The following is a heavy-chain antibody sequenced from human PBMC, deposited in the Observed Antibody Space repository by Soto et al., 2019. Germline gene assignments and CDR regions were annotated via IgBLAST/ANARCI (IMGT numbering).Heavy chain of an antibody. J-gene: IGHJ6*02. CDR2: ISYDGRNL. V-gene: IGHV3-30*18. CDR3: ANVRDRGFGAFSDMDV. Sequence: QVQLVESGGGVVQPGRSLRLSCAASGFTFSSFGMHWFRQAPGKGLEWLSLISYDGRNLYHGDSVKGRFTISRDSSKNMLYLQKNSLRVDNTAVYYVANVRDRGFGAFSDMDVWGQGTTVTVSS. D-gene: IGHD3-10*01. CDR1: GFTFSSFG.